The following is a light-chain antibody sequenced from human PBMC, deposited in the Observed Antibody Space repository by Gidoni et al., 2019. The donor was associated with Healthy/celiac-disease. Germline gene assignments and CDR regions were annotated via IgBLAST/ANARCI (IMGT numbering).Light chain of an antibody. J-gene: IGKJ4*01. CDR1: EGISNY. V-gene: IGKV1-27*01. CDR3: QKYNSAPLT. Sequence: DIQMPQSPSSLSASVGHRVTITCRASEGISNYLAWYQQKPGKVPKRLIYDASTLQSGVPSRFSGSGSGTDFTLKISSLQAEDVATYYCQKYNSAPLTFGGGTKVEIK. CDR2: DAS.